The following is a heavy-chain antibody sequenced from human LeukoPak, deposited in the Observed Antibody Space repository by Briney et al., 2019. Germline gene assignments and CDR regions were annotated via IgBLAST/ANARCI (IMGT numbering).Heavy chain of an antibody. D-gene: IGHD5-18*01. Sequence: PGGSLRLSCAASGLTFSSYSMNWVRQAPGKGLEWVSSISSSSSYIYYADSVKGRFTISRDNAKNSLYLQMNSLRAEDTAVYYCARDRSKFAGIQLWSPYGMDVWGQGTTVTVSS. CDR2: ISSSSSYI. CDR3: ARDRSKFAGIQLWSPYGMDV. J-gene: IGHJ6*02. CDR1: GLTFSSYS. V-gene: IGHV3-21*01.